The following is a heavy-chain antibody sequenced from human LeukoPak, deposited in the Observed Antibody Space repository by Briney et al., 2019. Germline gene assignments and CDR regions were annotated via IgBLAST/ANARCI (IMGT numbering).Heavy chain of an antibody. CDR1: GGSISSYY. Sequence: SESLSLTCTVSGGSISSYYWSWIRQPPGKGLEWIGNIYYSGSTNYNPSLKSRVTISVDTSKNQFSLKLSSVTAADTAVYYCTRGSIAYYYMDVWGKGTTVTISS. CDR2: IYYSGST. J-gene: IGHJ6*03. CDR3: TRGSIAYYYMDV. D-gene: IGHD3-22*01. V-gene: IGHV4-59*01.